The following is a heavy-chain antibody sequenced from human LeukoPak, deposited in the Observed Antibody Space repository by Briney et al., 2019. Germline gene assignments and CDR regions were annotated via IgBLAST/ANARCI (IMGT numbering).Heavy chain of an antibody. V-gene: IGHV4-59*13. Sequence: SETLSLTCTVSGGSMNSYYWSWIRQPPGKGLEWIGYIFYSGNTNYNPSLKSRVTMSVDTSKNQFSLKLSFVTAADTAVYYCARDSSGWSIDYWGQGTLVTVSS. CDR1: GGSMNSYY. CDR3: ARDSSGWSIDY. D-gene: IGHD6-19*01. J-gene: IGHJ4*02. CDR2: IFYSGNT.